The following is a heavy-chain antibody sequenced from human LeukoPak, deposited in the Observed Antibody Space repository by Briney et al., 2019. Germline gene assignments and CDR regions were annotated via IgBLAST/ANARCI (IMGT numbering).Heavy chain of an antibody. CDR3: ARHGRVVVINYYFDY. J-gene: IGHJ4*02. Sequence: PSETLSLTCAVYGGSFSGYYWSWIRQPPGKGLGWIGSIYYSGSTYYNPSLKSRVTISVDTSKNQFSLKLSSVTAADTAVYYCARHGRVVVINYYFDYWGQGTLVTVSS. CDR1: GGSFSGYY. V-gene: IGHV4-34*01. D-gene: IGHD3-22*01. CDR2: IYYSGST.